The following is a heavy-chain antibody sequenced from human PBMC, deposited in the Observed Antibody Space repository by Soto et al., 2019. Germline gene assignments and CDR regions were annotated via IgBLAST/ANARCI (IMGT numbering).Heavy chain of an antibody. CDR1: GGSISSGGYY. V-gene: IGHV4-31*03. CDR3: ARDAQSGPPSYNWFDP. D-gene: IGHD7-27*01. J-gene: IGHJ5*02. CDR2: IYYSGST. Sequence: SETLSLTCTVSGGSISSGGYYWSWIRQHPGKGLEWIGYIYYSGSTYYNPSLKSRVTISVDTSKNQFSLKLSSVTAADTAVYYCARDAQSGPPSYNWFDPWGQGTLVTVSS.